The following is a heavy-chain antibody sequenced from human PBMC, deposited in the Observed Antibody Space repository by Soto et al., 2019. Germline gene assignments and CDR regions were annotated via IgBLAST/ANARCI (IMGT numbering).Heavy chain of an antibody. D-gene: IGHD6-13*01. Sequence: QVQLQESGPGLVKPSETLSLTCTVSGGSISSYYWSWIRQPPGKGLEWIGYIYYSGSTNYNPSLKSRVTISVDTSKNQFSLKLSSVTAADTAVYYCARGRRIAAALLGMDVWGQGTTVTVSS. CDR1: GGSISSYY. CDR3: ARGRRIAAALLGMDV. CDR2: IYYSGST. V-gene: IGHV4-59*01. J-gene: IGHJ6*02.